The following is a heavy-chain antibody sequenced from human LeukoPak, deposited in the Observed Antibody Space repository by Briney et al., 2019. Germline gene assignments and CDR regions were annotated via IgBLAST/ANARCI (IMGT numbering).Heavy chain of an antibody. J-gene: IGHJ3*02. CDR3: ARDRRAPGVLRFLEWPDAFDI. D-gene: IGHD3-3*01. Sequence: SETLSLTCTVSGGSISSGGYYWSWIRQPPGKGLEWIGYIYHSGSTYYNPSLKSRVTISVDRSKNQFSLKLSSMTAADTAVYYCARDRRAPGVLRFLEWPDAFDIWGQGTMVTVSS. V-gene: IGHV4-30-2*01. CDR2: IYHSGST. CDR1: GGSISSGGYY.